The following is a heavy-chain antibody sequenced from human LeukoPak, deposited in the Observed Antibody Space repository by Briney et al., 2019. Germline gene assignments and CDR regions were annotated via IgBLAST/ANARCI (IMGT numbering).Heavy chain of an antibody. CDR3: ARGGRLGFDP. J-gene: IGHJ5*02. CDR1: GGSISSNY. D-gene: IGHD3-16*01. CDR2: IYYSGST. V-gene: IGHV4-59*01. Sequence: SETLPLTCTVSGGSISSNYWSWIRQPPGKGLEWIGYIYYSGSTNYNPSLKSRVTISVDTSKNQFSLKLSSVTAADTAVYYCARGGRLGFDPWGQGTLVTVSS.